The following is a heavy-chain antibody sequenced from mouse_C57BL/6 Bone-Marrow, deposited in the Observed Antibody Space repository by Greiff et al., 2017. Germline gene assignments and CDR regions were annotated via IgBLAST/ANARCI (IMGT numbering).Heavy chain of an antibody. V-gene: IGHV5-4*01. CDR2: ISDGGSYT. J-gene: IGHJ3*01. CDR1: GFTFSSYA. CDR3: ARDYGSSYGWFAY. Sequence: EVKLVESGGGLVKPGGSLKLSCAASGFTFSSYAMSWVRQTPEKRLEWVATISDGGSYTYYPDNVKGRFTISRDNAKNNLYLQMSHLKSEDTAMYYCARDYGSSYGWFAYWGQGTLVTVSA. D-gene: IGHD1-1*01.